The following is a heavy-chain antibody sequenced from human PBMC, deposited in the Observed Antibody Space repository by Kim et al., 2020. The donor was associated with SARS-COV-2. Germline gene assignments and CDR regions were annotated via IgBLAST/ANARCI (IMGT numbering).Heavy chain of an antibody. CDR3: ARGVTTVTTGWFDP. CDR2: INPNSGGT. J-gene: IGHJ5*02. Sequence: ASVKVSCKASGYTFTGYYMHWVRQAPGQGLEWMGWINPNSGGTNYAQKFRGWVTMTRDTSISTAYMELSRLRSDDTAVYYCARGVTTVTTGWFDPWGQGTLVTVSS. V-gene: IGHV1-2*04. CDR1: GYTFTGYY. D-gene: IGHD4-17*01.